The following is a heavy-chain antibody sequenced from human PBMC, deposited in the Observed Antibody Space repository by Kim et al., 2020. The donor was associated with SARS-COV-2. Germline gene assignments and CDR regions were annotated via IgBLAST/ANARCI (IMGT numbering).Heavy chain of an antibody. CDR3: ARDVVPAAMLFGEYGMDV. Sequence: GGSLRLSCAASGFTFSDYYMSWIRQAPGKGLEWVSYISSSSSYTNYADSVKGRFTISRDNAKNSLYLQMNSLRAEDTAVYYCARDVVPAAMLFGEYGMDVWGQGTTVTVSS. CDR2: ISSSSSYT. CDR1: GFTFSDYY. V-gene: IGHV3-11*05. J-gene: IGHJ6*02. D-gene: IGHD2-2*01.